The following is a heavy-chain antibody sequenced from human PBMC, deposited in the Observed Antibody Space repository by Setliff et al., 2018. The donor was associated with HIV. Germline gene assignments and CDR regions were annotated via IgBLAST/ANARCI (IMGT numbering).Heavy chain of an antibody. V-gene: IGHV1-69*13. D-gene: IGHD2-2*01. CDR1: GGTFSSYA. J-gene: IGHJ3*02. CDR3: ARSRDIVVVPAAPRGAFDI. Sequence: SVKVSCKASGGTFSSYAISWVRQAPGQGLEWMGGIIPIFGTANYAQKFRGRVTITADESTSTAYMELSSLRSEDTAVYYCARSRDIVVVPAAPRGAFDIWGQGTMVTVSS. CDR2: IIPIFGTA.